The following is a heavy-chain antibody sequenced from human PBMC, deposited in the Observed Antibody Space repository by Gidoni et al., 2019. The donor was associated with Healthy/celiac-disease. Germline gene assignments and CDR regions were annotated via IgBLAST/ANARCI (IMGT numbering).Heavy chain of an antibody. CDR1: GYTFNGYY. CDR3: AVVDCSGTSCWNAFDI. D-gene: IGHD2-2*01. J-gene: IGHJ3*02. V-gene: IGHV1-2*06. CDR2: INPKSGGT. Sequence: QVQLVQSGAEVKKPGASVTVSCKTSGYTFNGYYMHWVRQAPGQGLEWMGRINPKSGGTNFAQRFQDRVTMTVDTSITTAYMELSGLRSDDTAVYFCAVVDCSGTSCWNAFDIWGQGTMVTVSS.